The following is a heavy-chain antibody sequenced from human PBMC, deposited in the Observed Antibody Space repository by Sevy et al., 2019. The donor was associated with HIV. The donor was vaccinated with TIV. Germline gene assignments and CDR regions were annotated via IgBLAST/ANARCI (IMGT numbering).Heavy chain of an antibody. V-gene: IGHV4-39*01. CDR3: ARRMSIAARHYYYYGMDV. D-gene: IGHD6-6*01. Sequence: SETLSLTCTVSGGSISSSSYYWGWIRQPPGKGLEWIGSIYYSGSTYYNPSLKSRVTISVDTSKNQLSLKLSSVTAADTAVYYCARRMSIAARHYYYYGMDVWGQGTTVTVSS. J-gene: IGHJ6*02. CDR2: IYYSGST. CDR1: GGSISSSSYY.